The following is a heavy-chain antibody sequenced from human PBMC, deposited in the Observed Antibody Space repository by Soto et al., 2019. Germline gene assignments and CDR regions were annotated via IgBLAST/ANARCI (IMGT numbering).Heavy chain of an antibody. CDR3: ERDRLKPADYGEADY. CDR1: GGSFSGYY. V-gene: IGHV4-34*01. Sequence: NPSETLSLTCAVYGGSFSGYYWSWIRQPPGKGLEWIGEINHSGSTNDNPSLKSRVTISVDTSKNQFSLKLSSVTAADTAVYYCERDRLKPADYGEADYWGQGTLVTVPS. D-gene: IGHD4-17*01. J-gene: IGHJ4*02. CDR2: INHSGST.